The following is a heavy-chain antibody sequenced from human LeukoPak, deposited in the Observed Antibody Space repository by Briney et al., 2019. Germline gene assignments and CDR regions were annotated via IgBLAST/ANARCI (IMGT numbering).Heavy chain of an antibody. D-gene: IGHD4-17*01. Sequence: GGSLRLSCAASGFTFSSYWMNWVRQAPGKGLEWVAVISYDGSNKYYADSVKGRFTISRDSSKNTLYLQMNSLRAEDTAVYYCARVGGRDYGDSFDYWGQGTLVTVSS. CDR3: ARVGGRDYGDSFDY. J-gene: IGHJ4*02. CDR1: GFTFSSYW. V-gene: IGHV3-30-3*01. CDR2: ISYDGSNK.